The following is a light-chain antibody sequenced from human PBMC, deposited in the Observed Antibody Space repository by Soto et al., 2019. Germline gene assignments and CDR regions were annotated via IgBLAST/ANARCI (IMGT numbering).Light chain of an antibody. CDR1: QSSGSNC. CDR3: QQRSNWPPWT. Sequence: IVLTQSPGTLSLSPGERATLSCKTSQSSGSNCLAWYQHKPGQAPRLLIYASSNRATGIPDRFTGSASGTDFTLTINRLEPEDFAVYYCQQRSNWPPWTFGQGTRLEI. V-gene: IGKV3D-20*02. CDR2: ASS. J-gene: IGKJ5*01.